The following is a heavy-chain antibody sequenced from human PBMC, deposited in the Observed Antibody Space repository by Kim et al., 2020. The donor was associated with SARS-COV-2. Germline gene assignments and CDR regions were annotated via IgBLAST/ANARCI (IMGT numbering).Heavy chain of an antibody. Sequence: YYNPSLKSRVTIAVNTTKNQFSLKLSSVTAADTAVYYCARHRSSSLYFGYWGQGTLVTVSS. D-gene: IGHD6-13*01. V-gene: IGHV4-39*01. J-gene: IGHJ4*02. CDR3: ARHRSSSLYFGY.